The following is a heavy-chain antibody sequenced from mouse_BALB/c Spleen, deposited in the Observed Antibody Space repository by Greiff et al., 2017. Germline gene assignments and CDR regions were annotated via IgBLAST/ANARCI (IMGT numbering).Heavy chain of an antibody. D-gene: IGHD1-1*01. J-gene: IGHJ4*01. CDR3: ARGSYYYGSSLYAMDY. CDR2: ISSGSSTI. Sequence: EVKLMESGGGLVQPGGSRKLSCAASGFTFSSFGMHWVRQAPEKGLEWVAYISSGSSTIYYADTVKGRFTISRDNPKNTLFLQMTSLRSEDTAMYYCARGSYYYGSSLYAMDYWGQGTSVTVSS. CDR1: GFTFSSFG. V-gene: IGHV5-17*02.